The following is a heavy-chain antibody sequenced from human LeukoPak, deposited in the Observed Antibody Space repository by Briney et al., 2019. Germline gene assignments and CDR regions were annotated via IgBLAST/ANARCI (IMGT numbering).Heavy chain of an antibody. V-gene: IGHV3-48*03. D-gene: IGHD6-19*01. CDR3: ARFSGYSSGWYMDY. CDR1: GFTFGSYE. CDR2: ISSSGSGRTI. J-gene: IGHJ4*02. Sequence: HPGGSLRLSCVVSGFTFGSYEMDWVRQAPGKGLEWTSYISSSGSGRTIYYSDSVKGRFTISRDNAKNSLYLQMNNLRVEDTAIYYCARFSGYSSGWYMDYWGQGTLVTVS.